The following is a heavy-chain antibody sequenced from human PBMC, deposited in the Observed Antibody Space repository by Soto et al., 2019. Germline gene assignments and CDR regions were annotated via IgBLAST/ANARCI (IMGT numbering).Heavy chain of an antibody. Sequence: PGGSLKLSFSASGFTLSLPGIPWVRRTPGKGLQWVSSIDSAFTTYYSDSLKGHFTISRDNSKNTVYLQMNSLRADDTAVYYCAKDQWELMHWGQGTLVTVSS. CDR3: AKDQWELMH. CDR1: GFTLSLPG. CDR2: IDSAFTT. V-gene: IGHV3-23*05. D-gene: IGHD1-26*01. J-gene: IGHJ4*01.